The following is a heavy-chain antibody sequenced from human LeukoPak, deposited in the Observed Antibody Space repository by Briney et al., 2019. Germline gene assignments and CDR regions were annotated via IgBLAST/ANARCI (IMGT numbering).Heavy chain of an antibody. D-gene: IGHD4-11*01. Sequence: SETLSLTCTVSGGSISSYYWSWIRQPAGKGLEWIGRIYTSGSTNSNPSLKSRVTMSVDTSKNQFSLKLSSVTAADTAVYYCARETIKRNYSNYYYYMDVWGKGTTVTVSS. V-gene: IGHV4-4*07. CDR1: GGSISSYY. CDR3: ARETIKRNYSNYYYYMDV. J-gene: IGHJ6*03. CDR2: IYTSGST.